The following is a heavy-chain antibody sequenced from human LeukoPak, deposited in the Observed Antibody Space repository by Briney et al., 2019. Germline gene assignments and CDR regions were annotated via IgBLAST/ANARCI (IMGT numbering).Heavy chain of an antibody. CDR3: AREGCTGGTCYSPPY. CDR2: INPTNGRT. Sequence: ASVKVSCKASGYTFCTYYIRWVRQAPGQGLEWMGWINPTNGRTDYAQKFQDRVTMTRDKSISTAYMELSSLRSDDTAVYYCAREGCTGGTCYSPPYWGQGTLVTVSS. CDR1: GYTFCTYY. V-gene: IGHV1-2*02. D-gene: IGHD2-15*01. J-gene: IGHJ4*02.